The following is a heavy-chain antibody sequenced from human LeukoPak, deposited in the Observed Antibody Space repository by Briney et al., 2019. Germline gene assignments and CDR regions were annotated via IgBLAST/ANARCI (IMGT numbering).Heavy chain of an antibody. Sequence: GGSLRLPCAASGFTFSSYWMSWVRQAPGKGLEWVANIKQDGSEKYYVDSVKGRFIISRDNAKNSLYLQMNSLRVEDTAVYYCARDRGSNYPDYWGQGNLVTVSS. J-gene: IGHJ4*02. CDR1: GFTFSSYW. CDR3: ARDRGSNYPDY. CDR2: IKQDGSEK. D-gene: IGHD3-16*01. V-gene: IGHV3-7*01.